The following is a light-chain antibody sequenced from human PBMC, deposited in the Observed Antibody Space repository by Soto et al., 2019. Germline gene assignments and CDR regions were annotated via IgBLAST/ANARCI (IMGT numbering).Light chain of an antibody. CDR3: QQNNQWPIT. CDR1: QSVSLS. Sequence: EIVLTQSPATLSVSLGDSATLSCRASQSVSLSLAWFQMRPGQPPRLLIYGASTRATDIPARFSGSGSGTDFTLTISSLQSEDSEVYYCQQNNQWPITLAQGTRLEIK. V-gene: IGKV3-15*01. CDR2: GAS. J-gene: IGKJ5*01.